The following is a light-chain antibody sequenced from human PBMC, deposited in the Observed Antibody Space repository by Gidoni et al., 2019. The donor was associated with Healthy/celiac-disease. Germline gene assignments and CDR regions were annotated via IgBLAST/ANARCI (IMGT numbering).Light chain of an antibody. CDR2: AAS. V-gene: IGKV1-39*01. CDR1: QSISSY. J-gene: IGKJ3*01. Sequence: DIQMTQSPSSLSASVGDRVTITCRASQSISSYLNWYQQKPGKAPKLLIYAASSLQSGVPSRFSGSGSGTYFTLTISSLQPEDFATYYCQQSYSTPFTFGPWTKVDIK. CDR3: QQSYSTPFT.